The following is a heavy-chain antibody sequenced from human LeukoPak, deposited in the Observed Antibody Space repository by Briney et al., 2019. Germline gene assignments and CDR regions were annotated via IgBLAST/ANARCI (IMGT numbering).Heavy chain of an antibody. J-gene: IGHJ4*02. CDR3: AREAIGYCSDDSCHYFDC. CDR1: AFTFDDHG. V-gene: IGHV3-20*04. CDR2: INWDGSDT. Sequence: GGSLRLSCAASAFTFDDHGMSWVRQAPGKGLEWVSRINWDGSDTGYADSVKGRFTISRDNAKNSLYLQMNNLRAEDTAVYYCAREAIGYCSDDSCHYFDCWGQGTLVTVSS. D-gene: IGHD2-15*01.